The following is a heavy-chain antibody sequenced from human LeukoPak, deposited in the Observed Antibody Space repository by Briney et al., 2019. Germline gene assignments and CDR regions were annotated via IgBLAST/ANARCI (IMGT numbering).Heavy chain of an antibody. CDR2: IYYSGST. D-gene: IGHD2-2*01. CDR1: GGSISSYY. CDR3: ARLGYCSSTSCYADWFDP. J-gene: IGHJ5*02. Sequence: SETLSLTCTVSGGSISSYYWSWTRQPPGKGLEWIGYIYYSGSTNYNPSLKSRVTISVDTSKNQFSLKLSSVTAADTAVYYCARLGYCSSTSCYADWFDPWGQGTLVTVSS. V-gene: IGHV4-59*08.